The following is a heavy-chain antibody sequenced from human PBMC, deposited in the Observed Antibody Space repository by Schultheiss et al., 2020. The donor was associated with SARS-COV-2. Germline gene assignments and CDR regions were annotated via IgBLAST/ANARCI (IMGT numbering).Heavy chain of an antibody. J-gene: IGHJ4*02. V-gene: IGHV3-23*01. D-gene: IGHD6-6*01. CDR2: ISGSGGST. CDR3: ARSESIAARPVDY. Sequence: GGSLRLSCAASGFTFSGSAMHWVRQAPGKGLEWVSAISGSGGSTYYADSVKGRFTISRDNAKNSLYLQMNSLRAEDTAVYYCARSESIAARPVDYWGQGTLVTVSS. CDR1: GFTFSGSA.